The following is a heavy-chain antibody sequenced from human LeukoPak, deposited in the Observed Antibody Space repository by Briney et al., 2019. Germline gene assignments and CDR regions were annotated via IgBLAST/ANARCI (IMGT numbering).Heavy chain of an antibody. J-gene: IGHJ4*02. CDR3: ARYVPGIAAAGTKGYFDY. V-gene: IGHV4-31*03. Sequence: SETLSLTCTVSGGSISSGGYYWSWIRQHPGKGLEWIGYIYYSGSTYYNPSLKSRVTISVDRSKNQFSLKLSSVTAADTAVYYCARYVPGIAAAGTKGYFDYWGQGTLVTVSS. CDR1: GGSISSGGYY. CDR2: IYYSGST. D-gene: IGHD6-13*01.